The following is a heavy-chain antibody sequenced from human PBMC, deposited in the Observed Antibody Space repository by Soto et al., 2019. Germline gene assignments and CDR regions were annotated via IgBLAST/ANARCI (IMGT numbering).Heavy chain of an antibody. CDR1: GYTFNRHA. J-gene: IGHJ4*02. D-gene: IGHD3-3*01. CDR3: AREENYDFWSGYFHYFDF. Sequence: QVQLVQSGAEVKKPGASVKVSCKASGYTFNRHAIHWVRQAPGQRLEWMGWINGGNGNTKYSEKFQGRITITWDTSANTAYMELSSLRSEDTAVYYCAREENYDFWSGYFHYFDFWGQGTLVTVSS. V-gene: IGHV1-3*01. CDR2: INGGNGNT.